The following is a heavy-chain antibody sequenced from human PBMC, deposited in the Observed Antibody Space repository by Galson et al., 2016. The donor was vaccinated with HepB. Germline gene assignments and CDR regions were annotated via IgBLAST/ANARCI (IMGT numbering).Heavy chain of an antibody. CDR1: GYTLTELS. D-gene: IGHD6-13*01. J-gene: IGHJ4*02. Sequence: SVKVSCKVSGYTLTELSMHWVRQSPGKGLEWMGGFDPEDGETIYAQKFQGRVTMTEDTSTDTAYMELTRLRSDDTAFYYCATDLRDVAAGRFDVWGQGTLVAVSA. V-gene: IGHV1-24*01. CDR3: ATDLRDVAAGRFDV. CDR2: FDPEDGET.